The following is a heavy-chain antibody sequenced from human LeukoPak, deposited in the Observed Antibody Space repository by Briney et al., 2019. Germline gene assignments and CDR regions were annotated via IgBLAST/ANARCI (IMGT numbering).Heavy chain of an antibody. CDR3: ARDSYYDSSGYYSSEYFQH. D-gene: IGHD3-22*01. Sequence: ASVKVSCKASGYTFTGYYMHWVRQAPGQGLEWMGWVNPNSGGTNYAQKFQGRVTMTRDTSISTAYMELSRLRSDDTAVYYCARDSYYDSSGYYSSEYFQHWGQGTLVTVSS. V-gene: IGHV1-2*02. J-gene: IGHJ1*01. CDR1: GYTFTGYY. CDR2: VNPNSGGT.